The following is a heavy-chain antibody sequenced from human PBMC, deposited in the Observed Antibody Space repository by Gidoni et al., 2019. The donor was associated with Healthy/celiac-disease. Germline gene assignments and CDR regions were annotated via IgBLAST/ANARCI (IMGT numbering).Heavy chain of an antibody. V-gene: IGHV4-39*01. CDR2: IYYSGST. CDR1: GGSISSSSYY. Sequence: QLQLQESGPGLVKPSETLSLTCTVSGGSISSSSYYWGLIRQPPGKGLEWIGSIYYSGSTYYNPSLKSRVTISVDTSKNQFSLKLSSVTAADTAVYYCARLEPYYYDRRGTLDAFDIWGQGTMVTVSS. J-gene: IGHJ3*02. D-gene: IGHD3-22*01. CDR3: ARLEPYYYDRRGTLDAFDI.